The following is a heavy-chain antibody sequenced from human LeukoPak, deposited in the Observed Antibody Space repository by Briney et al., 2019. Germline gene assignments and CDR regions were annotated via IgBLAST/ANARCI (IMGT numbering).Heavy chain of an antibody. CDR1: GGSISSSNW. J-gene: IGHJ1*01. CDR3: ARGAGAMIVVLIDQH. CDR2: IYHSGST. Sequence: SGTLSLTCAVSGGSISSSNWWSWVRQPPGKGLEWIGEIYHSGSTNYNPSLKSRVTISVDTSKNQFSLKLSSVTAADTAVYYCARGAGAMIVVLIDQHWGQGTLVTVSS. V-gene: IGHV4-4*02. D-gene: IGHD3-22*01.